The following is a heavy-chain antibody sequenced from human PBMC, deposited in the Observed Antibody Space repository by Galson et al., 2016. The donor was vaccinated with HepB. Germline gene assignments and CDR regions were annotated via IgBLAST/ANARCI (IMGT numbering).Heavy chain of an antibody. CDR3: ARRRGNTNFDY. J-gene: IGHJ4*02. CDR2: ISGDGVT. Sequence: SLRLSCAASEFTVSDNYMSWVRQAPGKGLEWVSLISGDGVTYYADSVKGRLTISRDHSDNPLYLQMNSLRAEDTAVYYCARRRGNTNFDYWGQGTLVTVSS. V-gene: IGHV3-53*01. CDR1: EFTVSDNY. D-gene: IGHD3-10*01.